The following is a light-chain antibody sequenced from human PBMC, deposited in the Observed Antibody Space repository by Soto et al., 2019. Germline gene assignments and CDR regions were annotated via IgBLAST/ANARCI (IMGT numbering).Light chain of an antibody. CDR1: QTVVSPY. Sequence: EIVLTQSPGTLSLSPGERATLSCRASQTVVSPYLAWYQQKPGQTPRLLIYGISTRAAGIADRFSGSGSGTDFTLTISRLEPEDFAVYDCAQYGSSPRTSGQGTKVDI. CDR2: GIS. V-gene: IGKV3-20*01. CDR3: AQYGSSPRT. J-gene: IGKJ1*01.